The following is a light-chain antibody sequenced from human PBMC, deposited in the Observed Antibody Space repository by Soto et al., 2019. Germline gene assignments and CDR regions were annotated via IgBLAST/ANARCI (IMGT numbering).Light chain of an antibody. CDR3: QQSYSTPSIT. CDR2: AAS. CDR1: QSISSY. J-gene: IGKJ5*01. Sequence: IQMTQSPSSLSASVGDSVTITCRASQSISSYLDWYQQKPGKAPKLLIYAASSLQSGVPSRFSGSGSGTDFTLTISSLQPEDFATYYCQQSYSTPSITFGQGTRLEI. V-gene: IGKV1-39*01.